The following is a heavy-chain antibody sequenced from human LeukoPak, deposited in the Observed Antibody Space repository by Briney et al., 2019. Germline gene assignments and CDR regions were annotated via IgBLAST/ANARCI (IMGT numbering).Heavy chain of an antibody. CDR2: INHSGST. CDR1: GGSFSGYY. Sequence: SETLSLTCAVYGGSFSGYYWSWIHQPPGKGLEWIGEINHSGSTNYNPSLKSRVTISVDTSKNQFSLKLSSVTAADTAVYYCARGSSWAYYYYYGMDVWGQGTTVTVSS. D-gene: IGHD6-13*01. V-gene: IGHV4-34*01. CDR3: ARGSSWAYYYYYGMDV. J-gene: IGHJ6*02.